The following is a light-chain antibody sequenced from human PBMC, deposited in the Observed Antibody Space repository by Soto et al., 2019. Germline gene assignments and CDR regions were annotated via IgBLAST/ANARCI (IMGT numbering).Light chain of an antibody. CDR3: QHYGNFPPWT. CDR1: QSVSASY. CDR2: GTS. Sequence: EIVLTQSPGTLSLSPGERATLSCRASQSVSASYYLAWYQQKPGQAPRLLIYGTSSRATGIPDRFSGSGSGTDFTLTISRLEPEDFAVYYCQHYGNFPPWTFDQGTKVEIK. J-gene: IGKJ1*01. V-gene: IGKV3-20*01.